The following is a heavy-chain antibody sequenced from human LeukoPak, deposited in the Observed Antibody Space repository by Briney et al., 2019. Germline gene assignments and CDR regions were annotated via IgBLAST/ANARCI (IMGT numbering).Heavy chain of an antibody. CDR2: IYYSGST. CDR1: GGSISSSSYY. V-gene: IGHV4-39*01. CDR3: ARRFGGNYYGSGSYWYFDL. D-gene: IGHD3-10*01. Sequence: PSETLSLTCTVSGGSISSSSYYWGWIRQPPGKGLEWIGSIYYSGSTYYNPSLKSRVTISVDTSKNQFSLKLSSVTAADTAVYYCARRFGGNYYGSGSYWYFDLWGRGTLVTVSS. J-gene: IGHJ2*01.